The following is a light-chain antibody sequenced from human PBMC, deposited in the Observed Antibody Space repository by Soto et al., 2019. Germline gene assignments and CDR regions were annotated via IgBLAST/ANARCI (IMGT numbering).Light chain of an antibody. V-gene: IGKV3-11*01. Sequence: EIVLAQAPAPPSLSPGERATLSFRASQSVSSYLAWYQQKPGQAHRLLIYDAYNRATGIPARFSGSGSGTDFTLTIRSLEPEDFAVYYCKQRSNWPVTFGQGTRLEIK. J-gene: IGKJ5*01. CDR1: QSVSSY. CDR3: KQRSNWPVT. CDR2: DAY.